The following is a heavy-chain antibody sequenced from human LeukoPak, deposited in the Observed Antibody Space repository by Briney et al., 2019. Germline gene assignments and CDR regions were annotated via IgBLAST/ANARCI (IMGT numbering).Heavy chain of an antibody. CDR3: VKDDRYFYGSGSPS. Sequence: PGGSLRRSCSASGFTFSSYAMHWVRQAPGKGLEFVSTISSNGGSTYYADSVKGRFTISRDNSKNTLYLQVSSLRAEDTALYYCVKDDRYFYGSGSPSWGQGTLVTVSS. D-gene: IGHD3-10*01. J-gene: IGHJ5*02. CDR2: ISSNGGST. CDR1: GFTFSSYA. V-gene: IGHV3-64D*09.